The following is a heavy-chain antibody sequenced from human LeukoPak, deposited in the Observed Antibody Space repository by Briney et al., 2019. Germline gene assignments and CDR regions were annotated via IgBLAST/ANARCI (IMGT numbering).Heavy chain of an antibody. D-gene: IGHD3-9*01. V-gene: IGHV1-18*01. J-gene: IGHJ4*02. CDR2: NSAYNGNT. CDR1: GYTFTSYG. CDR3: AFGYYDILTGYPTFDY. Sequence: ASVKLSCKSSGYTFTSYGISWVRQAHGQGLEWMGWNSAYNGNTNYAQKLQGRVTKTTETYMRTVYMELRSLRSDDTAVYYCAFGYYDILTGYPTFDYWGQGTLVTVSS.